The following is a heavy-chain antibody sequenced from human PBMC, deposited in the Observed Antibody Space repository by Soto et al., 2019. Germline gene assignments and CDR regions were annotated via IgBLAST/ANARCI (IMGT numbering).Heavy chain of an antibody. D-gene: IGHD6-19*01. CDR2: ISGSGGST. Sequence: GGSLRLSCAASGFTFSSYAMSWVRQAPGKGLEWVSAISGSGGSTYYADSVKGRFTISRDNSKNTLYLQMNSLRAEDTAVYYCAKDSRGYSSGWVYFDYWGQGTLVTVSS. V-gene: IGHV3-23*01. CDR3: AKDSRGYSSGWVYFDY. J-gene: IGHJ4*02. CDR1: GFTFSSYA.